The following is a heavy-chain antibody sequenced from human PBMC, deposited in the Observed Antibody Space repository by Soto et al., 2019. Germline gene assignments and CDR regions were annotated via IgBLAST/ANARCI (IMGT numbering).Heavy chain of an antibody. J-gene: IGHJ4*02. CDR2: INPNSGGT. V-gene: IGHV1-2*02. CDR3: ARAFLIVATHVEEKYTDY. CDR1: GYTFTGYY. D-gene: IGHD5-12*01. Sequence: GASVKVSCKASGYTFTGYYMHWVRQAPGQGLEWMGWINPNSGGTNYAQKFQGRVTMTRDTSISTAYMELSRLRSDDTAVYYCARAFLIVATHVEEKYTDYWGQGTLVTVSS.